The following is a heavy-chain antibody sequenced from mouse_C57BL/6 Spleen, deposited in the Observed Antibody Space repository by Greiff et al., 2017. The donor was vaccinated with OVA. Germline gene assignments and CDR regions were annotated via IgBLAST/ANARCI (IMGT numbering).Heavy chain of an antibody. D-gene: IGHD1-1*01. Sequence: VKLQESGAELARPGASVKLSCKASGYTFTSYGISWVKQRTGQGLEWIGEIYPRSGNTYYNEKFKGKATLTADKSSSTAYMELRSLTSEDSAVYFCARSGTTVVATWDWYFDVWGTGTTVTVSS. V-gene: IGHV1-81*01. J-gene: IGHJ1*03. CDR2: IYPRSGNT. CDR3: ARSGTTVVATWDWYFDV. CDR1: GYTFTSYG.